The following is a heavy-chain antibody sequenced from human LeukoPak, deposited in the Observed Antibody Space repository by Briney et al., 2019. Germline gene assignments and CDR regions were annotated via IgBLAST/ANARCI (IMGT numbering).Heavy chain of an antibody. D-gene: IGHD3-16*01. V-gene: IGHV3-30*02. CDR2: IWSDGGSK. J-gene: IGHJ4*02. CDR1: GLTFSGSG. CDR3: ARDFGDY. Sequence: PGGSLRLSCAASGLTFSGSGMHWVRQTPGKGLEWVAFIWSDGGSKYYPESVRGRFTITRDNSKNTLYLQMNSLRAEDTAVYYCARDFGDYWGQGTLVTVSS.